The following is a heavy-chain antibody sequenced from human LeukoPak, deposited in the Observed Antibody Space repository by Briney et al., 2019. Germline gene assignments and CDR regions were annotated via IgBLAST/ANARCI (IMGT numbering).Heavy chain of an antibody. J-gene: IGHJ6*03. CDR3: ARGRQEVSMIVVVMTAVSYYLDV. D-gene: IGHD3-22*01. CDR2: INPSGRI. V-gene: IGHV4-34*01. CDR1: GGPFSGYY. Sequence: SETLSLTCAVYGGPFSGYYWTWIRQAPGKGLEWIGEINPSGRISYNPSLKSRLTISVDASKNQFSLNLRSLTAADTAVYYCARGRQEVSMIVVVMTAVSYYLDVWGKGTRVTVS.